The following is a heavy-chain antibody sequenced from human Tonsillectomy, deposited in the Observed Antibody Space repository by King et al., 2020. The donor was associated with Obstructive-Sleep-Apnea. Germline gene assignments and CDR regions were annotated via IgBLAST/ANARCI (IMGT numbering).Heavy chain of an antibody. Sequence: QLVQSGAEVKKPGASVKVSCKASGYTFTSYAIHWVRQAPGQRLEWMGWINTGTGNTKYSQKLQGRVTINRDTSASTAYMELSSLRSEDTAVYYCAITIFGVVSPGRAVDVWGQGTTVTVS. CDR3: AITIFGVVSPGRAVDV. J-gene: IGHJ6*02. CDR1: GYTFTSYA. D-gene: IGHD3-3*01. V-gene: IGHV1-3*04. CDR2: INTGTGNT.